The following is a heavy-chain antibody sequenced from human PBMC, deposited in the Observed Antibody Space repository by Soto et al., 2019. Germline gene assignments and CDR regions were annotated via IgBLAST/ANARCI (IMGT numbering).Heavy chain of an antibody. Sequence: GGSLRLSCAASGFTVSSNYMSWVRQAPGKGLEWVSVIYSGGSTYYADSVKGRFTISRDNSKNTLYLQMNSLRAEDTAVYYCAREGHLTGWWFDPWGQGTLVTVSS. J-gene: IGHJ5*02. CDR2: IYSGGST. CDR1: GFTVSSNY. V-gene: IGHV3-66*01. D-gene: IGHD3-9*01. CDR3: AREGHLTGWWFDP.